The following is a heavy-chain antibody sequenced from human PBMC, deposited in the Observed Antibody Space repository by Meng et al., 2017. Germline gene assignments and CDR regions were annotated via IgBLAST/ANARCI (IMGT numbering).Heavy chain of an antibody. J-gene: IGHJ4*02. CDR2: IDTKTGNP. Sequence: QGQLVQLGSALRKPGASVKVSCKASGYTLTSYAINWLRRAPGQGLQWMGWIDTKTGNPTYVPGFTGRLVFSLDTSVSTAYLQISGLKADDTAVYYCTRDGYSDCSRTSCFDSWGQGTLVTVSS. V-gene: IGHV7-4-1*02. CDR3: TRDGYSDCSRTSCFDS. CDR1: GYTLTSYA. D-gene: IGHD2-2*01.